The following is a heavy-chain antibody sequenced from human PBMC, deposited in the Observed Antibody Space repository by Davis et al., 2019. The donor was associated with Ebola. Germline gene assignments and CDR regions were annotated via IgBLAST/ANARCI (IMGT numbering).Heavy chain of an antibody. Sequence: GESLKISCAASGFTFSSYAMRWVRQAPGKGLESVPTMSGSGDNTYYADSVQGRFTISRDNSKDTLYLQTNSLRADDTAVYYCANRNNFWSGYFYYGFDVWGQGTTVTVSS. V-gene: IGHV3-23*01. CDR3: ANRNNFWSGYFYYGFDV. CDR1: GFTFSSYA. CDR2: MSGSGDNT. D-gene: IGHD3-3*01. J-gene: IGHJ6*02.